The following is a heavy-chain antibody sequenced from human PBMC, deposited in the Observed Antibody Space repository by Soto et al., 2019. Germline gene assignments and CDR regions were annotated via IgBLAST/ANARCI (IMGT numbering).Heavy chain of an antibody. CDR1: GYSFTSYW. V-gene: IGHV5-51*01. D-gene: IGHD6-13*01. CDR3: ARTSAGGKYYYGMDV. J-gene: IGHJ6*02. CDR2: IYPGDADT. Sequence: EVQLVQSGAEVKKPGESLKISCKGSGYSFTSYWIGWVRQMPGKGLEWMGIIYPGDADTRYSPSFQGQDTISAVKSIRTAYLQWSSLKASDTAMYYCARTSAGGKYYYGMDVWGQGTTVTVSS.